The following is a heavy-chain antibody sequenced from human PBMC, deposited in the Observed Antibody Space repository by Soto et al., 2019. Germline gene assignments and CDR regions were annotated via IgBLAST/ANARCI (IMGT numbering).Heavy chain of an antibody. V-gene: IGHV4-34*01. CDR1: GGSFSGYY. CDR2: INHSGST. J-gene: IGHJ3*02. CDR3: ARALMITFGGVIVRRDDAFDI. D-gene: IGHD3-16*02. Sequence: QVQLRQWGAGLLKPSETLSLTCAVYGGSFSGYYWSWIRQPPGKGLEWIGEINHSGSTNYNPSLKSRVTISVDTSKNQFSLKLSSVTAADTAVYYCARALMITFGGVIVRRDDAFDIWGQGTMVTVSS.